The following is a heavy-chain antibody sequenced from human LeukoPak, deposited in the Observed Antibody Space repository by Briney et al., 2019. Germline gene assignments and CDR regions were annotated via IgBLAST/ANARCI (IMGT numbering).Heavy chain of an antibody. V-gene: IGHV4-4*02. CDR1: GGSISSSNW. Sequence: SETLPLTCAVSGGSISSSNWWSWVRPPPGKGLEWIGEIYHSGSTNYNPSLKSRVTISVDRSKNQFSLKLSSVTAADTAVYYCARAKMGWVSRAFDIWGQGTMVTVSS. J-gene: IGHJ3*02. D-gene: IGHD1-26*01. CDR3: ARAKMGWVSRAFDI. CDR2: IYHSGST.